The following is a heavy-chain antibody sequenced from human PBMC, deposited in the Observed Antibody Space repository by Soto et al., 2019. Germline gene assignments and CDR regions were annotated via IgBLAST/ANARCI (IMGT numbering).Heavy chain of an antibody. CDR1: GFTFSSYS. D-gene: IGHD3-10*01. CDR3: ARDSVLWFGELLYPLGMDV. Sequence: GGSLRLSCAASGFTFSSYSMNWVRQAPGKGLEWVSYISSSSSTIYYADSVKGRFTISRDNAKNSLYLQMNSLRDEDTAVYYRARDSVLWFGELLYPLGMDVWGQGTTVTVSS. J-gene: IGHJ6*02. V-gene: IGHV3-48*02. CDR2: ISSSSSTI.